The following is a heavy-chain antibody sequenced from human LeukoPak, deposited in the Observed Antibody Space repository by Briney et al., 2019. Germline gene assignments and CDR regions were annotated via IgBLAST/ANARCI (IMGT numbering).Heavy chain of an antibody. D-gene: IGHD5-12*01. CDR2: INSNSGAT. J-gene: IGHJ4*02. Sequence: GASVKVSCKASGYTFTGYNIHWVRQAPGQGLEWMGWINSNSGATNYAQKFQGRVTMTRDTSISTAYMELTRLASDDTAVYYCARDGSLAYWGQGTLVTVSS. V-gene: IGHV1-2*02. CDR3: ARDGSLAY. CDR1: GYTFTGYN.